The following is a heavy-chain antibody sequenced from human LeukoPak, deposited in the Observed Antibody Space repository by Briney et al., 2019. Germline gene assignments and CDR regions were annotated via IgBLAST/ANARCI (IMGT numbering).Heavy chain of an antibody. CDR2: IDHRGIS. CDR3: ASRSLTLAAARCFDG. J-gene: IGHJ4*03. Sequence: SETLSLTCAVHGESFSAYFWSWIRQVPGKGLEWIGEIDHRGISNYNPSLKSRATMLVDTSNNHFSLSLTSVTAADTATYYCASRSLTLAAARCFDGWGQGTVVTVSS. D-gene: IGHD2-15*01. CDR1: GESFSAYF. V-gene: IGHV4-34*01.